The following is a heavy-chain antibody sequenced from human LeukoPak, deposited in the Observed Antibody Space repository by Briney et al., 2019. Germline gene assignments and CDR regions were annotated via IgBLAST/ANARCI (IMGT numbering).Heavy chain of an antibody. CDR2: LSGSGRGT. CDR3: AKMYCRGPWCYTGGDDKFYGMDV. J-gene: IGHJ6*02. Sequence: QPGGSLRLSCAASGFTFSSYAMSWVRQAPGKGLEWVSTLSGSGRGTNYADSVKGRFIISRDNSKKTLSLQMSSLRAEDTAAYYCAKMYCRGPWCYTGGDDKFYGMDVWGQGTTVTVSS. D-gene: IGHD2-15*01. V-gene: IGHV3-23*01. CDR1: GFTFSSYA.